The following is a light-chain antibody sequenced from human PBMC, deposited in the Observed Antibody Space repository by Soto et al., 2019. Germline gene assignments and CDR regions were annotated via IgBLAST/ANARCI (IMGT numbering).Light chain of an antibody. J-gene: IGKJ1*01. CDR3: QKYNSSART. V-gene: IGKV1-27*01. CDR2: AAS. Sequence: DIQMTQSPSSLSASVGDRVTITCRASQGISNYLAWYQQKPGKVPKLLIYAASTLQSGVPSRFSGSGSVTDFTLTISSLQPEAVAPYYYQKYNSSARTFGQGTKVDSK. CDR1: QGISNY.